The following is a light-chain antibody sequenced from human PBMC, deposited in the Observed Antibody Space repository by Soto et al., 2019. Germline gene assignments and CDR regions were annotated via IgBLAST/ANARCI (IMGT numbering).Light chain of an antibody. CDR3: QQYGSSPT. J-gene: IGKJ5*01. CDR2: GAY. Sequence: EIVLTQSPGTLSLSPGERATLSCRASQSVSSSYLAWYQQKPGQAPRLLIYGAYSMATGIPDRFSGSGSGTDFTLTISRLEPEDLAVYYCQQYGSSPTFGQGTRLEIK. V-gene: IGKV3-20*01. CDR1: QSVSSSY.